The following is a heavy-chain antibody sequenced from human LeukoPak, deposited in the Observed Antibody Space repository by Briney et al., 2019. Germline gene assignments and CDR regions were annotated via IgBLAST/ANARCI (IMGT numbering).Heavy chain of an antibody. D-gene: IGHD3-3*01. CDR1: VYTFTNYA. J-gene: IGHJ4*02. Sequence: GASVKVSCKASVYTFTNYAIHWVRQAPGQRPEWMGWINAGNGNTKYSQRFQGRILVTRDKSASTAYMELSSLTSEDTTVYYCARGIWSAHKADYYLDHWGQGTLVTVSS. CDR3: ARGIWSAHKADYYLDH. V-gene: IGHV1-3*01. CDR2: INAGNGNT.